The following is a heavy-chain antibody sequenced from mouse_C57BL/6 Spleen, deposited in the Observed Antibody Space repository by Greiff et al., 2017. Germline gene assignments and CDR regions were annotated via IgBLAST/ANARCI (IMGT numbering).Heavy chain of an antibody. Sequence: EVQLQQSGPVLVKPGPSVKISCKASGFTFTDYYMHWVKQSPGKSLEWIGLVYPYNGGTSYNQKFKGKATLTVDTSSSTAYMELNSLTSEDSAVYYCASADYCYGGSYLFAYWGQGTLVTVSA. D-gene: IGHD1-1*01. J-gene: IGHJ3*01. CDR1: GFTFTDYY. V-gene: IGHV1-36*01. CDR2: VYPYNGGT. CDR3: ASADYCYGGSYLFAY.